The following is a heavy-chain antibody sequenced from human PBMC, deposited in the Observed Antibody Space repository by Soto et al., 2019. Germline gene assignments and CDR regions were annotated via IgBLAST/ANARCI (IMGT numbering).Heavy chain of an antibody. D-gene: IGHD3-10*01. Sequence: QITLKESGPTLVKPTQTLTLTCTFSGFSLSTSGVGVGWIRQPPGKALEWLALIYWDDDKRYSPSLKSRLTTTKDTSKNQVVLTMTTMDPVDTATYYCAHTSSGSYLGHYYYYGMDVWGQGTTVTVSS. V-gene: IGHV2-5*02. CDR2: IYWDDDK. CDR1: GFSLSTSGVG. J-gene: IGHJ6*02. CDR3: AHTSSGSYLGHYYYYGMDV.